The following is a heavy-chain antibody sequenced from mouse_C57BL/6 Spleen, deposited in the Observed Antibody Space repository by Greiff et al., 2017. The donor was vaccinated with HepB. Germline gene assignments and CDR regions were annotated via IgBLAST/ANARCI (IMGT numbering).Heavy chain of an antibody. CDR3: AKPSYGSSYEYFDV. Sequence: QVQLKESGPGLVQPSQRLSITCTVSGFSLTSYGVHWVRQSPGKGLEWLGVIWRGGSTDYNAAFMSRLSITKDNSKSQVFFKMNSLQADDTAIYYCAKPSYGSSYEYFDVWGTGTTVTVSS. J-gene: IGHJ1*03. V-gene: IGHV2-5*01. CDR2: IWRGGST. D-gene: IGHD1-1*01. CDR1: GFSLTSYG.